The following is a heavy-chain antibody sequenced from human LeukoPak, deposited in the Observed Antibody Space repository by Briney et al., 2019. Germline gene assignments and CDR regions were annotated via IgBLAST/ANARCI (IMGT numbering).Heavy chain of an antibody. Sequence: PGGSLRLSCSASGFTFSTYNMNWVRRAPGKGLEWVSFIGTSSDAIYYADSVKGRFTISRDNAKKSLYLQMNSLRDEDTAVYYCARNLDSWGRGALVTVSS. V-gene: IGHV3-48*02. CDR3: ARNLDS. CDR1: GFTFSTYN. J-gene: IGHJ5*01. CDR2: IGTSSDAI.